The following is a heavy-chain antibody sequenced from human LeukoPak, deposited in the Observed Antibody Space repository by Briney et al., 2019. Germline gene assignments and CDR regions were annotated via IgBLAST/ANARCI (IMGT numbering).Heavy chain of an antibody. CDR3: ARDLTHTGFDY. D-gene: IGHD2-8*02. V-gene: IGHV1-2*02. J-gene: IGHJ4*02. CDR1: GYTFTGYY. Sequence: ASVTVSCTASGYTFTGYYIHWVRQAPGQGLKWMGWINPNSGGTKYAQKFQGRVTMTRDTSISTAYMELSRLRSDDTVVYYCARDLTHTGFDYWGQGTLVTVSS. CDR2: INPNSGGT.